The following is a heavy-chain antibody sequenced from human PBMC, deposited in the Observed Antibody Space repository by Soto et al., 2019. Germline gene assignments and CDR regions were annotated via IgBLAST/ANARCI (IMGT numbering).Heavy chain of an antibody. V-gene: IGHV4-31*03. D-gene: IGHD3-9*01. Sequence: QVQLQESGPGLVKPSQTLSLTCTVSGGSISSGGYYWSWIRQHPGKVLEWIGYIYYSGSTYYNPYLKSRVTISVDTSKNQFSLKLSSVTAADTAVYYCARGHILTGRFDPWGQGTLVTVSS. CDR3: ARGHILTGRFDP. CDR1: GGSISSGGYY. CDR2: IYYSGST. J-gene: IGHJ5*02.